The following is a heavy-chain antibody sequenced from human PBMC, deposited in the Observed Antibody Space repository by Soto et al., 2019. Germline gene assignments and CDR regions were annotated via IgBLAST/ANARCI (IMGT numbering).Heavy chain of an antibody. J-gene: IGHJ4*02. CDR1: GYIFNTYG. V-gene: IGHV1-18*01. CDR3: IKDDCSGDTCYLGH. CDR2: ISTKNGHT. D-gene: IGHD2-15*01. Sequence: ASVKVSCKPSGYIFNTYGIAWVRQAPGQGLKWMGWISTKNGHTKYAQKLQDRVTLTTDTSTSTAYMELRSLRPDDTAVYHCIKDDCSGDTCYLGHWGQGTLVTVSS.